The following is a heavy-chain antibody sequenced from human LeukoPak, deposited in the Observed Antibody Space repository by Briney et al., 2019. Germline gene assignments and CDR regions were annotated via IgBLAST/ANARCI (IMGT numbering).Heavy chain of an antibody. CDR3: ARDQRVTGRPDIDY. CDR1: GFTFRNHW. V-gene: IGHV3-74*03. CDR2: ISSDGSST. Sequence: GGSLRLSCAASGFTFRNHWMHWVRHTPGKGLVWVSRISSDGSSTTYADSVKGRFTISRDNAKNTLYLQMNNLRAEDTAMYYCARDQRVTGRPDIDYWGQGTLVIVSS. J-gene: IGHJ4*02. D-gene: IGHD6-6*01.